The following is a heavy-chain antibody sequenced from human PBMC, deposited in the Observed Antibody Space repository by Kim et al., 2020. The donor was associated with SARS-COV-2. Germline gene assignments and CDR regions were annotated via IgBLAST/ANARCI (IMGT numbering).Heavy chain of an antibody. V-gene: IGHV3-7*01. CDR3: LRSSDY. Sequence: KPDGSEKRYVDSVKGRFTSSRDNAKNTLYLQMSSLRAEDTAVYYCLRSSDYWGQGILVTVSS. CDR2: KPDGSEK. J-gene: IGHJ4*02. D-gene: IGHD6-6*01.